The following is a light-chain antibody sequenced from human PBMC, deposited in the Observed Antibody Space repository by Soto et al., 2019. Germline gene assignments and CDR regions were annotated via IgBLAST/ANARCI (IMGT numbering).Light chain of an antibody. V-gene: IGLV2-14*03. J-gene: IGLJ1*01. CDR1: SSDIGSYDP. Sequence: QSALTQPASVSGSPGQSITISCSGTSSDIGSYDPVAWYQQFPGKSPKLIIYAVSDRPSGVSDRFSGSKSGISASLTISGLQTEDEADYYCISYTDRQSYLFGTGTKVTVL. CDR3: ISYTDRQSYL. CDR2: AVS.